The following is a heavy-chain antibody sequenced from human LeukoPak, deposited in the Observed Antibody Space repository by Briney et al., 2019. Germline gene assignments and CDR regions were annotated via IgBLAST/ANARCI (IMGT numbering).Heavy chain of an antibody. CDR3: ARGGGYYDSSGSPFDY. Sequence: SQTLSLTCAVSGGSISSGGYSWSWIRQPPGKGLEWIGYIYHSGSTYYNPSLKSRVTISVDRSKNQFSLKLSSVTAADTAVYYCARGGGYYDSSGSPFDYWGQGTLVTVSS. CDR1: GGSISSGGYS. J-gene: IGHJ4*02. D-gene: IGHD3-22*01. CDR2: IYHSGST. V-gene: IGHV4-30-2*01.